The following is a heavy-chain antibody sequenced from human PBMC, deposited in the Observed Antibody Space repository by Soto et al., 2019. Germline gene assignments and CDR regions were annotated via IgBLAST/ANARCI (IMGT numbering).Heavy chain of an antibody. V-gene: IGHV1-18*01. CDR2: ISGYDGNT. J-gene: IGHJ6*02. CDR3: ARDGGSSSWYDNYYGMDV. CDR1: GYTFTSYG. D-gene: IGHD6-13*01. Sequence: ASVKVSCKASGYTFTSYGISWVRQAPGEGLEWVGWISGYDGNTDYAQKFQGRVAMTRDTSTSTFYMELSSLRSEDTAVFYCARDGGSSSWYDNYYGMDVWGQGTTVTVSS.